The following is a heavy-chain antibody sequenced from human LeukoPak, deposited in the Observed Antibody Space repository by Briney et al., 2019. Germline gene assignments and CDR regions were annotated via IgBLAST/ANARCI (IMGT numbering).Heavy chain of an antibody. CDR3: ARLPAIAAAANDAFDI. D-gene: IGHD6-13*01. V-gene: IGHV4-34*01. J-gene: IGHJ3*02. CDR1: GGSFSGYY. CDR2: INHSGST. Sequence: SETLSLTCAVYGGSFSGYYWSWIRQPPGKGLEWIGEINHSGSTNYNPSLKSRVTISADTSKNQFSLKLSSVTAADTAVYYCARLPAIAAAANDAFDIWGQGTMVTVSS.